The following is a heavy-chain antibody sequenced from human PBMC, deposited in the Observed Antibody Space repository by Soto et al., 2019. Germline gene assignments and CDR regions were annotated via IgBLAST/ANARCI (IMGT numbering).Heavy chain of an antibody. Sequence: SETRSLTCTVSGGSISSNYWTWIRQPPGKGLEWIGYVYNSGSTNYNPPLKSRVTISEDTSKSQFSLKVNSMTAADTAVYYCARYRREAVAGYTLDNSGQGILVTVPS. CDR3: ARYRREAVAGYTLDN. J-gene: IGHJ4*02. CDR1: GGSISSNY. CDR2: VYNSGST. D-gene: IGHD6-13*01. V-gene: IGHV4-59*01.